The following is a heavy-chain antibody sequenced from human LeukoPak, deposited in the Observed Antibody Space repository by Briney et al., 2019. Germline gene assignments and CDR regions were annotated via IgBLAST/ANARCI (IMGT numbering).Heavy chain of an antibody. CDR1: GFTFSSYN. D-gene: IGHD1-26*01. CDR3: ARDPYSGSYGNYYYYFMDV. V-gene: IGHV3-21*01. J-gene: IGHJ6*03. Sequence: GGSLRLSCAASGFTFSSYNMNWVRQAPGKGLEWVSSITSGSSYIYYADSVKGRFTISRDNAKNSLYLQMNSLRAEDTAVYYCARDPYSGSYGNYYYYFMDVWGKGTTVTVSS. CDR2: ITSGSSYI.